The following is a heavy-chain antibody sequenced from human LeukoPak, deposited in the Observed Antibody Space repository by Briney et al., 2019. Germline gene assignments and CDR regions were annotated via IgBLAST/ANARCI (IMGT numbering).Heavy chain of an antibody. CDR1: GYTFTSYY. J-gene: IGHJ4*02. CDR2: INPSGGST. Sequence: ASVKVSCTASGYTFTSYYMHWVRQAPGQGLEWMGIINPSGGSTSYAQKFQGRVTMTRDTSTSAVYMELSSLRSEDTAVCYCAGEEMNYFDYWGQGTLVTVSS. V-gene: IGHV1-46*01. D-gene: IGHD5-24*01. CDR3: AGEEMNYFDY.